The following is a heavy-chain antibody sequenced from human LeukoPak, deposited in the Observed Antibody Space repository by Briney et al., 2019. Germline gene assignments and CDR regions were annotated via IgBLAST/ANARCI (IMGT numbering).Heavy chain of an antibody. Sequence: GGSLRLSCAASGFTFSSYAMHWVRQAPGKGLEWVAVISYDGSNKYYADSVKGRFTISRDNSKNTLYLQMNSLRAEDTAVYYCARFSSGIDYWGQGTLVTVSS. CDR1: GFTFSSYA. D-gene: IGHD6-6*01. V-gene: IGHV3-30*01. J-gene: IGHJ4*02. CDR2: ISYDGSNK. CDR3: ARFSSGIDY.